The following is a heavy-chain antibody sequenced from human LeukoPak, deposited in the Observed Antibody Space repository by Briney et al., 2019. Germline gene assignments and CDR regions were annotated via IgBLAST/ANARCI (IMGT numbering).Heavy chain of an antibody. D-gene: IGHD3-9*01. Sequence: GGSLRLSCAASGFTVSSIFMIWVRQAPGKGLVWVSRIRPEGTTTAYADSVKGRFTISRDNAKNTLFLQMNSLSAEDTAVYYCARDLDWILFDYWGQGTLVTVSS. V-gene: IGHV3-74*03. CDR3: ARDLDWILFDY. CDR2: IRPEGTTT. CDR1: GFTVSSIF. J-gene: IGHJ4*02.